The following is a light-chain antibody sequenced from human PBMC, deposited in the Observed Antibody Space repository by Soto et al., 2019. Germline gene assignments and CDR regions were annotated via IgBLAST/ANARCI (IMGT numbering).Light chain of an antibody. V-gene: IGLV1-40*01. CDR1: SSNIGAGYD. CDR3: QSYDSSLSGV. Sequence: QSVLTQPPSVSGAPGQRVTISCTGSSSNIGAGYDVHWYQQLPGTAPKLLIYGNSNRPSGVPDRFSGFKSGTSASLAITGLQAEDEADYYCQSYDSSLSGVFGGGTKVTVL. CDR2: GNS. J-gene: IGLJ2*01.